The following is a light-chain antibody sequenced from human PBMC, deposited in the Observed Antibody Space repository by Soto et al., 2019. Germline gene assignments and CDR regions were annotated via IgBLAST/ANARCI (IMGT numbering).Light chain of an antibody. J-gene: IGLJ2*01. CDR1: SSDVGGYKY. CDR3: SSYAGSNNHVV. V-gene: IGLV2-8*01. CDR2: EVS. Sequence: QSALTQPPSASGSPGQSVTISCTGTSSDVGGYKYVSWYQQHSGKAPKLMIYEVSKRPSGVPDRFSGSKSGNTASLTVSGLQAEDEAYYYCSSYAGSNNHVVFGGGTKLTVL.